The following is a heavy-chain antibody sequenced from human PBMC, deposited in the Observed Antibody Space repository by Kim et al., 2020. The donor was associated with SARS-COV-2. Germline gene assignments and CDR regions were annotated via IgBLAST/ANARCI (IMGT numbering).Heavy chain of an antibody. J-gene: IGHJ4*02. V-gene: IGHV3-11*01. Sequence: TISYSDSLRGRFTGSRDKAKNSLYLQMNSLRDEDTAVYYCARGAWEHYFDYWGQGTLVTVSS. CDR3: ARGAWEHYFDY. D-gene: IGHD1-1*01. CDR2: TI.